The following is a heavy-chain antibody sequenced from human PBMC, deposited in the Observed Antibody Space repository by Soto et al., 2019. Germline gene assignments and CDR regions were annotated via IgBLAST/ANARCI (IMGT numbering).Heavy chain of an antibody. CDR1: GFTFSSYG. CDR3: ARDLKVGYCSSTSCRRGYYYYGMDV. J-gene: IGHJ6*02. V-gene: IGHV3-48*03. Sequence: PGGSLRLSCAASGFTFSSYGMNWVRQAPGKGLEWVSYISSSGSTIYYADSVKGRFTISRDNAKNSLYLQMNSLRAEDTAVYYCARDLKVGYCSSTSCRRGYYYYGMDVWGQGTTVTVSS. CDR2: ISSSGSTI. D-gene: IGHD2-2*01.